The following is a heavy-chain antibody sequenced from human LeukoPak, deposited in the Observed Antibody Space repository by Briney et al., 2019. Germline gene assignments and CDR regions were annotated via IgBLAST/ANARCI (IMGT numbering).Heavy chain of an antibody. Sequence: ASVKVSCKASGYTFTSYDINWVRQATGQGLEWMGWMNPNSGNTGYAQKFQGRVTMTRNTSISTAYMELSRLRSDDTAVYYCARDPSPKYQLLSRYYYYGMDVWGQGTTVTVSS. CDR2: MNPNSGNT. CDR3: ARDPSPKYQLLSRYYYYGMDV. CDR1: GYTFTSYD. J-gene: IGHJ6*02. V-gene: IGHV1-8*01. D-gene: IGHD2-2*01.